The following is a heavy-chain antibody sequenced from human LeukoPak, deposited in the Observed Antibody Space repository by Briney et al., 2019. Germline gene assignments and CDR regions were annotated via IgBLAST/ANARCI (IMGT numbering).Heavy chain of an antibody. CDR3: ARSTRGWYDAFDI. Sequence: SETLSLICSVSGVSMTGYYWSWIRQAPGKAPEWIGYIYSSGSTNYNPSLNSRVTMSLDASKNQFSLKLSSVTAADTAVYYCARSTRGWYDAFDIWGQGTMVTVSS. CDR2: IYSSGST. J-gene: IGHJ3*02. D-gene: IGHD2-15*01. V-gene: IGHV4-59*01. CDR1: GVSMTGYY.